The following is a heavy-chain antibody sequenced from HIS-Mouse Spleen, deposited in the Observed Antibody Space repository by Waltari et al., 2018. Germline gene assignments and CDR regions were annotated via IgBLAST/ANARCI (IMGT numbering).Heavy chain of an antibody. CDR1: GGPISSSSYY. V-gene: IGHV4-39*07. CDR3: AREIPYSSSWYDWYFDL. Sequence: QLQLQESGPGLVKLSETLSLTCTVSGGPISSSSYYWGLNRQPPGKGLEWIGGIYYSGSTYYNPSLKSRVTISVDTSKNQFSLKLSSVTAADTAVYYCAREIPYSSSWYDWYFDLWGRGTLVTVSS. J-gene: IGHJ2*01. CDR2: IYYSGST. D-gene: IGHD6-13*01.